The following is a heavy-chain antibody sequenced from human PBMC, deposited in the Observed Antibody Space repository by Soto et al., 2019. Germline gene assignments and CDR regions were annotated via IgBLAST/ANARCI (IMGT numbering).Heavy chain of an antibody. V-gene: IGHV4-34*01. D-gene: IGHD3-22*01. J-gene: IGHJ4*02. CDR1: GGSFSGYY. Sequence: PSETLSLTCAVYGGSFSGYYWSWIRQPPGKGLEWIGEINHSGSTNYNPSLKSRVTISVDTSKNQFSLKLSSVTAADTAVYYCARGATYYYDSSGYHLFDYWGQGTLVTVSS. CDR2: INHSGST. CDR3: ARGATYYYDSSGYHLFDY.